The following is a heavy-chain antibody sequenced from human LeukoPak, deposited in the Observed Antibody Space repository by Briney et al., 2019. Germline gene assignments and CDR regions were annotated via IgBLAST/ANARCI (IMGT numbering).Heavy chain of an antibody. CDR3: ARDHCTPGTCLGGH. CDR2: IIPSLDVA. CDR1: GGTFSSYA. D-gene: IGHD2-15*01. Sequence: SVKVSCKASGGTFSSYAISWVRQAPGQGLEWIGRIIPSLDVANYAQKFQGRVTLSVDRDTATTYMEVTSLRSEDTAIYYCARDHCTPGTCLGGHWGQGTLVTVSS. V-gene: IGHV1-69*04. J-gene: IGHJ4*02.